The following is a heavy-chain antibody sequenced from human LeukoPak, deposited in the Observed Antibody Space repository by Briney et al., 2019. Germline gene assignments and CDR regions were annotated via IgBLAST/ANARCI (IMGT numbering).Heavy chain of an antibody. CDR3: ARISTRVFDS. V-gene: IGHV4-59*12. CDR1: GGSINSYY. D-gene: IGHD1-1*01. CDR2: IYYSGST. J-gene: IGHJ4*02. Sequence: SETLSLTCTVSGGSINSYYWGWLRQPPGKGLEWIAYIYYSGSTNYNPSLKSRVTISVDTSKNQFSLKLTSVTAADTAVYFCARISTRVFDSWGQGTLVTVSS.